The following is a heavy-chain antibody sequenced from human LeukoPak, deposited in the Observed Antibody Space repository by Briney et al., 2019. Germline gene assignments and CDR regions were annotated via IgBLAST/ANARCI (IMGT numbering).Heavy chain of an antibody. CDR2: INPSGGST. J-gene: IGHJ3*02. V-gene: IGHV1-46*01. CDR1: GYTFTSYY. D-gene: IGHD3-3*01. Sequence: ASVKVSCKASGYTFTSYYMHWVRQAPGQGLEWMGIINPSGGSTSYAQKFQGRVTMTRDTSISTAYMELSRLRSDDTAVYYCARDHGGTTMFVDAFDIWGQGTMVTVSS. CDR3: ARDHGGTTMFVDAFDI.